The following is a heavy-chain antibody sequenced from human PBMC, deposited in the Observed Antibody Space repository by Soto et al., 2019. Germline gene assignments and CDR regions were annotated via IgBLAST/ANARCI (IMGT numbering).Heavy chain of an antibody. D-gene: IGHD1-26*01. V-gene: IGHV4-34*01. J-gene: IGHJ4*02. Sequence: SETHSLTSTFYGGSCIGYYWIWIRQPTGKGLEWIGEINHSGSTNYNPSLKSRVTISVDTSKNQFSLKLSSVTAADTAVYYCASRKGATTFLSRYYFDYWGQGTLVTVSS. CDR3: ASRKGATTFLSRYYFDY. CDR2: INHSGST. CDR1: GGSCIGYY.